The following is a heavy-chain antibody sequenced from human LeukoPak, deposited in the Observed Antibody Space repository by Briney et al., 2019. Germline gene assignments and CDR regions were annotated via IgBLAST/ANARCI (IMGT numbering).Heavy chain of an antibody. Sequence: SETLSLTCTVSGGSISSYYWSWTRQPPGKGLEFIGYIYYSGSTNYNPSLKSRVTIPVDTSKNQFSLKLSSVTAADRAVYYCARDLGYCSGGSCYSGYFQHWGQGTLVTVSS. J-gene: IGHJ1*01. CDR1: GGSISSYY. D-gene: IGHD2-15*01. V-gene: IGHV4-59*01. CDR2: IYYSGST. CDR3: ARDLGYCSGGSCYSGYFQH.